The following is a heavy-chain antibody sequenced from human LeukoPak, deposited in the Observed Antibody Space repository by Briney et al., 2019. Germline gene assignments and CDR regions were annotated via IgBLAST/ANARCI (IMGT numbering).Heavy chain of an antibody. J-gene: IGHJ6*03. CDR1: GYTFTSYA. CDR3: ARDRDGYGFWSGTYSYYMDV. D-gene: IGHD3-3*01. CDR2: VNTNTGNP. Sequence: ASVKVSCKASGYTFTSYAMIWVRQAPGQGLEWMGWVNTNTGNPTYAQGFTGRFVFSLDTSVSTAYLQISSLKAEDTAVYYCARDRDGYGFWSGTYSYYMDVWGKGTTVTVSS. V-gene: IGHV7-4-1*02.